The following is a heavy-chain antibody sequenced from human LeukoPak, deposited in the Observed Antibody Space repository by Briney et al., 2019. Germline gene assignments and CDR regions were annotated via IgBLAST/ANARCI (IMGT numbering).Heavy chain of an antibody. CDR2: IYYSGST. CDR1: GGSFSGYY. Sequence: SETLSLTCAVYGGSFSGYYWSWIRQHPGKGLEWIGYIYYSGSTYYNPSLKSRVTISVDTSKNQFSLKLSSVTAADTAVYYCARFDTAMVTGGYNWFDPWGQGTLVTVSS. J-gene: IGHJ5*02. D-gene: IGHD5-18*01. CDR3: ARFDTAMVTGGYNWFDP. V-gene: IGHV4-31*11.